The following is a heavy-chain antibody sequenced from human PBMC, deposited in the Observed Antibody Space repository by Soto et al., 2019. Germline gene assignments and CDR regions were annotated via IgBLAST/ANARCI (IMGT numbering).Heavy chain of an antibody. D-gene: IGHD2-15*01. CDR1: GFTFSSYA. CDR2: ISGSGGST. V-gene: IGHV3-23*01. CDR3: AKAQYCSGGSCPFDY. J-gene: IGHJ4*02. Sequence: GGSLRLSCAASGFTFSSYAMSWVRQAPGKGLEWVSAISGSGGSTYYADSVKGRFTISRDNSKNTLYLQMNSLRAEDTAVYYCAKAQYCSGGSCPFDYWGQGTLVTVSS.